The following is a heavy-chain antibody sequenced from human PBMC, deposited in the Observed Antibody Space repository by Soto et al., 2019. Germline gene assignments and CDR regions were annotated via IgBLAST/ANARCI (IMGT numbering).Heavy chain of an antibody. CDR3: ATIAVTIPDDY. V-gene: IGHV4-34*01. Sequence: PSETLSLTCAVYGGSFSGYYWSWIRQPPGKGLEWIGEINHSGSTNYNPSLKSRVTISVDTSKNQFSLKLSSVTAADTAVYYCATIAVTIPDDYWGQGTLVTVSS. CDR1: GGSFSGYY. J-gene: IGHJ4*02. CDR2: INHSGST. D-gene: IGHD4-17*01.